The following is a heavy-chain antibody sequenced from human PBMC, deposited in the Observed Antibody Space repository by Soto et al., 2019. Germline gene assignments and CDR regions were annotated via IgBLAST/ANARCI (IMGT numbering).Heavy chain of an antibody. CDR2: ISYDGSNK. CDR1: GFTFSSYG. J-gene: IGHJ5*02. CDR3: AKGGSGYDYGWFDP. Sequence: QVQLVESGGGVVQPGRSLRLSCAASGFTFSSYGMHWVRQAPGKGLEWVAVISYDGSNKYYADSVKGRFTISRDNSKNTLYLQMNSLRAEDTAVYYCAKGGSGYDYGWFDPWGQGTLVTVSS. V-gene: IGHV3-30*18. D-gene: IGHD5-12*01.